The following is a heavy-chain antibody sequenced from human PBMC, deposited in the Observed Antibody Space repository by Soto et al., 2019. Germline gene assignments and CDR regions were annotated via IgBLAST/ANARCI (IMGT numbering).Heavy chain of an antibody. CDR1: GGSFSGYY. CDR3: ARDGPYYDFWSGYPTFDY. Sequence: QVQLQQWGAGLLKPSETLSLTCAVYGGSFSGYYWCWIRQPPGKGLEWIGEINHSGSTNYNPSLKSRVTISVDTSKNQFSLKLSSVTAADTAVYYCARDGPYYDFWSGYPTFDYWGQGTLVTVSS. J-gene: IGHJ4*02. D-gene: IGHD3-3*01. CDR2: INHSGST. V-gene: IGHV4-34*01.